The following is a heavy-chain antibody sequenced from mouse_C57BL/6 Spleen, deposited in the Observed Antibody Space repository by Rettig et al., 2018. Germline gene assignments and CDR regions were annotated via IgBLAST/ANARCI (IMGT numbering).Heavy chain of an antibody. CDR1: GYTFTTYW. CDR2: IHPSSGSS. CDR3: ARGGDDDEKGAMDY. V-gene: IGHV1-64*01. D-gene: IGHD2-4*01. Sequence: QVQLQQPGAEVVKPGASVKLSCKASGYTFTTYWIHWVKQRHGQGLEWIGLIHPSSGSSNYNENFKSKATLTVDRSASTGYRELSSRTSEDSAVDYCARGGDDDEKGAMDYWGQGTSVTVSS. J-gene: IGHJ4*01.